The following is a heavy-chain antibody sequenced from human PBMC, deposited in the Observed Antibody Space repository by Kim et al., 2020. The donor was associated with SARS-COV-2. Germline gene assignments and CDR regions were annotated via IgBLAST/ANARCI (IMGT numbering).Heavy chain of an antibody. Sequence: GGSLRLSCAASGFTFSSYAMSWVRQAPGKGLEWVSAISGSGGSTYYADSVKGRFTISRDNSKNTLYLQMNSLRAEDTAVYYCAKARQRAHTAKDDYWGQGTLVTVSS. CDR1: GFTFSSYA. CDR3: AKARQRAHTAKDDY. J-gene: IGHJ4*02. V-gene: IGHV3-23*01. CDR2: ISGSGGST. D-gene: IGHD5-18*01.